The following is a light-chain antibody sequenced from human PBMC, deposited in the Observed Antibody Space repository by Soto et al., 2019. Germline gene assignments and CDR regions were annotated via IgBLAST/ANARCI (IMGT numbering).Light chain of an antibody. CDR2: GAS. CDR1: QSVSSN. Sequence: EIVMAQSPATLCVSPGERATLSCRASQSVSSNLAWYQQKPGQAPRLLIYGASTRATGIPARFSGSGSGTEFTLTISSLQSEDFAVYYCQHYNNWPPWTFGQGTKVDIK. CDR3: QHYNNWPPWT. J-gene: IGKJ1*01. V-gene: IGKV3-15*01.